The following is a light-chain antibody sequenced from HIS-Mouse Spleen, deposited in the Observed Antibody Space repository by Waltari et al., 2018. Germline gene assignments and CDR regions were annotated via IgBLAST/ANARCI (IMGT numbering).Light chain of an antibody. Sequence: QSALTQPPSASGSPGQSVTISCTGTSSDVGGYNYVSWYQQHPGKAPKLMILEVSKRPSGIPDRFSGSSSGNTASLTITGAQAEDEADYYCNSRDSSGNHVVFGGGTKLTVL. CDR2: EVS. CDR3: NSRDSSGNHVV. J-gene: IGLJ2*01. CDR1: SSDVGGYNY. V-gene: IGLV2-8*01.